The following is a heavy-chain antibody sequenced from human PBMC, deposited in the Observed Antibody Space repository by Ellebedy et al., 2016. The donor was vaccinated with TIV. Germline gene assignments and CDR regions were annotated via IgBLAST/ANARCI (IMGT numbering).Heavy chain of an antibody. CDR3: ARDLGYYYDSSGPRLDY. CDR1: GFTFSSYG. J-gene: IGHJ4*02. CDR2: IWYDGSNK. D-gene: IGHD3-22*01. Sequence: GGSLRLXXAASGFTFSSYGMHWVRQAPGKGLEWVAVIWYDGSNKYYADSVKGRFTISRDNSKNTLYLQMNSLRAEDTAVYYCARDLGYYYDSSGPRLDYWGQGTLVTVSS. V-gene: IGHV3-33*01.